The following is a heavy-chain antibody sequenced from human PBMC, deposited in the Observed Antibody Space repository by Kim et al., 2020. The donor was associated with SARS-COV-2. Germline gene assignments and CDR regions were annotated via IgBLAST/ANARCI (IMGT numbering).Heavy chain of an antibody. V-gene: IGHV1-46*01. J-gene: IGHJ4*02. CDR3: ARPGGGLGLYYFDY. Sequence: AQRFRGRVTMTRDTATSAVYMELSSLGSEDTAVYYCARPGGGLGLYYFDYWGQGTLVTVSS. D-gene: IGHD6-19*01.